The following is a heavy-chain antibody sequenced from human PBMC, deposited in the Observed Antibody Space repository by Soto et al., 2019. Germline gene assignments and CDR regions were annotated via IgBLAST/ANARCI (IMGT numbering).Heavy chain of an antibody. D-gene: IGHD3-22*01. V-gene: IGHV3-7*04. CDR3: AKDQHYYDSSIYYYYFDY. CDR1: GFTFNSYW. J-gene: IGHJ4*02. CDR2: INQDGSEM. Sequence: GGSLRLSCAFSGFTFNSYWMSLVRQAPGKGLEWVANINQDGSEMHYVDSVKGRFTISRDNAKNSLFLQMNSLRAEDTAVYYCAKDQHYYDSSIYYYYFDYWGQGTLVTVSS.